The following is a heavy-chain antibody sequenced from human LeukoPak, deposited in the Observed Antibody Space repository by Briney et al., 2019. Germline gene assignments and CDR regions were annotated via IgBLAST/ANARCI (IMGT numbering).Heavy chain of an antibody. CDR3: ARHIARDYVWGSYRGGAGFDY. CDR2: IYYSGST. CDR1: GGSISSYY. D-gene: IGHD3-16*02. Sequence: SETLSLTCTVSGGSISSYYWSWIRRPPGKGLEWIGYIYYSGSTNYNPSLKSRVTISVDTSKNQFSLKLSSVTAADTAVYYCARHIARDYVWGSYRGGAGFDYWGQGTLVTVSS. V-gene: IGHV4-59*01. J-gene: IGHJ4*02.